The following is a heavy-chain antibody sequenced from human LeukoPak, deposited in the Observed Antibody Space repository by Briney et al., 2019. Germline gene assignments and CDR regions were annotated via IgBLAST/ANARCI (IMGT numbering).Heavy chain of an antibody. CDR2: ISWNSGSI. V-gene: IGHV3-9*01. D-gene: IGHD5-18*01. Sequence: GGSLRLSCAASGFTFSSFGMHWVRQAPGKGLEWVSGISWNSGSIGYADSVKGRFTISRDNSKNTLYLQMNSLTAEDTAVYYCAKGTQGYSYGPRSYFDYWGQGTLVTVSS. J-gene: IGHJ4*02. CDR1: GFTFSSFG. CDR3: AKGTQGYSYGPRSYFDY.